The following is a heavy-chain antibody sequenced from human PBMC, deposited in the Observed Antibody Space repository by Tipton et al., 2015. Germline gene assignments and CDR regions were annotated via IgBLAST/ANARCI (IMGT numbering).Heavy chain of an antibody. D-gene: IGHD4-17*01. CDR3: AKDQKPYGDFYDAFDL. CDR2: IKEDGNDE. CDR1: GFTISHYW. V-gene: IGHV3-7*03. J-gene: IGHJ3*01. Sequence: SLRLSCAASGFTISHYWMSWVRQAPGKGPEWVANIKEDGNDEYYVDSVQGRFTISRDNAKNSVYLQVDSLRAEDTAVYYCAKDQKPYGDFYDAFDLWGQGTMVTVSS.